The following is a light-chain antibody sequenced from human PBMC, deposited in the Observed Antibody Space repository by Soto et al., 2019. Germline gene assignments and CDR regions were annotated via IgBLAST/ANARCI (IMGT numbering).Light chain of an antibody. CDR1: QSVSSNY. CDR2: GAS. CDR3: QQYTSSPYT. J-gene: IGKJ2*01. Sequence: EIVLTQSPGTLSLSPGERATLSCRASQSVSSNYLAWYQQKPGQAPRLRIDGASSRATGIPDRFSGSGSGTDFTLTVSRLESEDFAVYYCQQYTSSPYTCGQGTKLEIK. V-gene: IGKV3-20*01.